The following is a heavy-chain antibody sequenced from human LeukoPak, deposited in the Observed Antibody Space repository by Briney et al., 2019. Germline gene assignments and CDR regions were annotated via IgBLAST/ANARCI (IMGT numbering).Heavy chain of an antibody. CDR1: GFTFSSYA. J-gene: IGHJ3*02. D-gene: IGHD6-13*01. CDR3: AKDRSIAAGDDAFDI. V-gene: IGHV3-23*01. CDR2: IGGDGNT. Sequence: PGGSLRLSCAASGFTFSSYAMSWVRHGPGKGLEWVSAIGGDGNTYYADSVKGRFTISRDNFKNTMYLQMNSLRAEDTAVYYCAKDRSIAAGDDAFDIWGQGTMVTVSS.